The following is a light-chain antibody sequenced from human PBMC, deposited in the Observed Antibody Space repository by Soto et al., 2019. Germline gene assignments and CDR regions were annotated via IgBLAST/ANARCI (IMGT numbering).Light chain of an antibody. V-gene: IGLV2-14*01. CDR2: EVT. CDR3: SSYVSRRTDV. CDR1: RSDVGGYNF. J-gene: IGLJ1*01. Sequence: QSALTQPASVSGSPGQSITISCTGTRSDVGGYNFVSWFQQHPGKAPKLIIYEVTNRPSGISNRFSGSKSGNTASLTISGLQAEDEADYCCSSYVSRRTDVFGTGTKLTVL.